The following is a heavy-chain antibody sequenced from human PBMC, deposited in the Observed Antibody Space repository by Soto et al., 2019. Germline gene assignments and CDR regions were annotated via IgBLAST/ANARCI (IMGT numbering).Heavy chain of an antibody. CDR1: GGSIGSSNW. CDR3: ARARATIAAAAIFDC. Sequence: QVQLQESGPGLVKPSGTLSLTCAVSGGSIGSSNWWSWVRQPPGKGLEWIGEVYRTGSTNYNPSLESRLTRSVDKSKNQFALKLTSVTAADTAVYYCARARATIAAAAIFDCWGQGTLVTVSS. J-gene: IGHJ4*02. D-gene: IGHD6-13*01. V-gene: IGHV4-4*02. CDR2: VYRTGST.